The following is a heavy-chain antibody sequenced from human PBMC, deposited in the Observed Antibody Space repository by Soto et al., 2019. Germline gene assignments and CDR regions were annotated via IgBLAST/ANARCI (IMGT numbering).Heavy chain of an antibody. CDR2: IYYSGST. J-gene: IGHJ3*02. CDR3: ARETPRGDILTGSYNEYFAFDI. CDR1: GGSINSDGYY. Sequence: QLLESGPGLVKPSQTLSLTCSVSGGSINSDGYYWSWFRQHPGKGLEWIGYIYYSGSTYYNPSLRSRGSTFYNPSLKSRVTISIDASKNQFSLRLSSVTAADTAVYYCARETPRGDILTGSYNEYFAFDIWGQGTMVTVSS. V-gene: IGHV4-31*03. D-gene: IGHD3-9*01.